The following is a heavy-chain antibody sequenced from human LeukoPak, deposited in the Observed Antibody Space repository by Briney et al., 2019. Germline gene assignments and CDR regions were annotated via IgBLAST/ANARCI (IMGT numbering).Heavy chain of an antibody. J-gene: IGHJ4*02. V-gene: IGHV3-30*04. Sequence: PGGSLRLSCAASGFTFSSYAMHWVRQAPGKGLEWVAVISYDGSNKYYADSVKGRFTISRDNSKNMLYLQMNSLRAEDTAVYYCAGDRVLLWFGESRFDYWGQGTLVTVSS. D-gene: IGHD3-10*01. CDR3: AGDRVLLWFGESRFDY. CDR2: ISYDGSNK. CDR1: GFTFSSYA.